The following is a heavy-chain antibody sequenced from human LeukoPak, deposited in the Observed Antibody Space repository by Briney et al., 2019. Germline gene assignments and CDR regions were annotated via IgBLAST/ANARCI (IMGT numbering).Heavy chain of an antibody. CDR2: INHSGST. V-gene: IGHV4-34*01. D-gene: IGHD1-1*01. CDR3: ARVGLRTTVTTGANDY. Sequence: PSETLSLTCAVYGGSFSGYYWSWIRQPPGKGLEWIGEINHSGSTNYNPSLKSRVTISVDTSKNQFSLKLSSVTAADTAVYYCARVGLRTTVTTGANDYWGQGTLVTVSS. CDR1: GGSFSGYY. J-gene: IGHJ4*02.